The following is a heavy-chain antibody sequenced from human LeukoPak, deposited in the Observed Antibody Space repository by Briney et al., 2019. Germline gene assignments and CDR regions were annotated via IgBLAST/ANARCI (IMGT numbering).Heavy chain of an antibody. CDR1: GGTFSSYA. CDR3: ARRGPVAPFDY. J-gene: IGHJ4*02. V-gene: IGHV7-4-1*02. CDR2: INTNTGSP. D-gene: IGHD6-19*01. Sequence: ASVKVSCKASGGTFSSYAISWVRQAPGQGLEWMGWINTNTGSPTYAQGFTGRFVFSLDTSVSTAYLQISSLKAEDTAVYYCARRGPVAPFDYWGQGTLVTVSS.